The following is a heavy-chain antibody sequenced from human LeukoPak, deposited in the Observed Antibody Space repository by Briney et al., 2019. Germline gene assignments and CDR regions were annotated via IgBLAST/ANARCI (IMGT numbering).Heavy chain of an antibody. Sequence: PGGSLRLSRAASGFTFSSYSMNWVRQAPGKGLEWVSYISSSSSTIYYADSVKGRFTISRDNAKDSLYLQMNSLRAEDTAVYYCARSRRRAWFGESLSSPYGMDVWGQGTTVTVSS. V-gene: IGHV3-48*01. CDR2: ISSSSSTI. CDR1: GFTFSSYS. CDR3: ARSRRRAWFGESLSSPYGMDV. J-gene: IGHJ6*02. D-gene: IGHD3-10*01.